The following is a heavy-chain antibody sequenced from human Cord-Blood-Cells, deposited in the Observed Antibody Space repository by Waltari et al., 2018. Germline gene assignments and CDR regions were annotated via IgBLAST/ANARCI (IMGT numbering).Heavy chain of an antibody. J-gene: IGHJ4*02. Sequence: QVQLVQSGAEVKKPGSSVKVSCKASGGTFSSYAISWVRQAPGQGLEWMGGIIPILGIANDAQKVQGRGTITADKSTSTAYMELSSLRSEDTAVYYCAIPILAYCGGDCYDYWGQGTLVTVSS. CDR2: IIPILGIA. D-gene: IGHD2-21*01. CDR1: GGTFSSYA. CDR3: AIPILAYCGGDCYDY. V-gene: IGHV1-69*10.